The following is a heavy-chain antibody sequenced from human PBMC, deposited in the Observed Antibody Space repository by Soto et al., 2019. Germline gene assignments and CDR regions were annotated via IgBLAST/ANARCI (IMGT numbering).Heavy chain of an antibody. Sequence: QVQLVQSGAEVKKPGSSVKVSCKASGGTFSSYTISWVRQAPGQGLEWMGRIIPILGIANYAQKFQGRVTITADKSTSTAYMELSSLRSEDTAVYYCARSCSGGSCVPDYWGQGTLVTVSS. V-gene: IGHV1-69*02. D-gene: IGHD2-15*01. J-gene: IGHJ4*02. CDR1: GGTFSSYT. CDR2: IIPILGIA. CDR3: ARSCSGGSCVPDY.